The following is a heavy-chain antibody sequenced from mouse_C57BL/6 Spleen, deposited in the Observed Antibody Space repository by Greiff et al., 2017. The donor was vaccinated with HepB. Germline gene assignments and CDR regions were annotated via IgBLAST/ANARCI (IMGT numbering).Heavy chain of an antibody. CDR2: IDPSDSYT. CDR1: GYTFTSYW. J-gene: IGHJ3*01. Sequence: QVQLQQPGAELVRPGTSVKLSCKASGYTFTSYWMHWVKQRPGQGLEWIGVIDPSDSYTNYNQKFKGKATLTVDTSSSTAYMQLSSLTSEDSAVYYCAGGDYGNSRFAYWGQGTLVTVSA. V-gene: IGHV1-59*01. CDR3: AGGDYGNSRFAY. D-gene: IGHD2-1*01.